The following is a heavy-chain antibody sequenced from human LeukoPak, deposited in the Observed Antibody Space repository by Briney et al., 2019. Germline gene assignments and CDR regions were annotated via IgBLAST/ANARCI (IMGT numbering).Heavy chain of an antibody. D-gene: IGHD3-9*01. CDR2: ISGSGGST. J-gene: IGHJ4*02. V-gene: IGHV3-23*01. Sequence: GGSLRLSCAASGFTFSSYAMSWVRQAPGKGLEWVSAISGSGGSTYYADSVKGRFTISRDNSKNTLYLQMNSLRAEDTAVYYCAKDMSQLRYPRSYFDYWGQGTLVTVSS. CDR1: GFTFSSYA. CDR3: AKDMSQLRYPRSYFDY.